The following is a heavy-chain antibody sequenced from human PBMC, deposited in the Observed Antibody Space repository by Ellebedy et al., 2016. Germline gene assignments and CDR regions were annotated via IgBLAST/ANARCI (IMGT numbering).Heavy chain of an antibody. CDR2: IRSKSYGGTA. Sequence: GESLKISCTPSGLTFGDYAMNWFRQAPGKGLEWVGFIRSKSYGGTAEYAASVKGRFTISRDDSKSVAYLQINSLKTEDTAMYYCTRSRGYSYGYPDYWGQGTLVSVSS. CDR3: TRSRGYSYGYPDY. J-gene: IGHJ4*02. V-gene: IGHV3-49*03. CDR1: GLTFGDYA. D-gene: IGHD5-18*01.